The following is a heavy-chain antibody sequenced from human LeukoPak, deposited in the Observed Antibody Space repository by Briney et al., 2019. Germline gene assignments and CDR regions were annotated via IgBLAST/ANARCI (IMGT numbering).Heavy chain of an antibody. Sequence: ASVKVSCKASAYTFTGYYLHWVRQAPGQGPEWVGWIDPNNGDTEYAQEFQGRVTMTRDTSISTAYMELSTLTSDDTAVYYCARVTGSIDYWGQGTLVTVSS. J-gene: IGHJ4*02. CDR3: ARVTGSIDY. D-gene: IGHD1-26*01. V-gene: IGHV1-2*02. CDR2: IDPNNGDT. CDR1: AYTFTGYY.